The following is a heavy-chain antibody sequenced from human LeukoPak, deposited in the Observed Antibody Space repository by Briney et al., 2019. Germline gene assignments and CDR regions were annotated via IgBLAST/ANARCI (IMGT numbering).Heavy chain of an antibody. V-gene: IGHV4-34*01. CDR2: INHSGST. Sequence: PSETLSLTCAVYGGSFSGYYWSWIRQPPGKGREWIGEINHSGSTNYNPSLKSRVTISVDTSKNQFSLKLRSVTAADTAVYYCARFSTDYYDSSGYYQWGQGTLVTVSS. CDR1: GGSFSGYY. CDR3: ARFSTDYYDSSGYYQ. J-gene: IGHJ4*02. D-gene: IGHD3-22*01.